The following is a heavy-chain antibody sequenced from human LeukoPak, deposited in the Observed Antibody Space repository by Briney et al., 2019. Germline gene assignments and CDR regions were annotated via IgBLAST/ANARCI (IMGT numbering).Heavy chain of an antibody. CDR3: ARHEWQQLVDY. CDR1: GGSISGSSYY. Sequence: SETLSLTCTVSGGSISGSSYYWGWIRQPPGKGLEWIGSIYYSGSTYYNPSLKSRVTISVDTSKNQFSLKLSSVTAADTAVYYCARHEWQQLVDYWGQGTLVTVSS. J-gene: IGHJ4*02. D-gene: IGHD6-13*01. CDR2: IYYSGST. V-gene: IGHV4-39*01.